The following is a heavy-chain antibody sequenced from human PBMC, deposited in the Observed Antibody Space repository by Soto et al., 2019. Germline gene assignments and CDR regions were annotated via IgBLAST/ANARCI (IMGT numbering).Heavy chain of an antibody. CDR1: GFTFSSYE. D-gene: IGHD2-2*01. Sequence: GGSLRLSCAVSGFTFSSYEMNWVRQAPGKGLEWVSYISSSSGTTIFYADSVKGRCTISRDNAKNSLYLQMNSLRAEDTAVYYGARRYCSSTSCLMDVWGQGTTVTVSS. CDR2: ISSSSGTTI. V-gene: IGHV3-48*03. CDR3: ARRYCSSTSCLMDV. J-gene: IGHJ6*02.